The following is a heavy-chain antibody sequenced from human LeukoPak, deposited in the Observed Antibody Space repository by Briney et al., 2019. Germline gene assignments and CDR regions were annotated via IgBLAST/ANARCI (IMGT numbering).Heavy chain of an antibody. CDR3: ARTSGGELLTDVLFDY. D-gene: IGHD1-26*01. J-gene: IGHJ4*02. CDR2: IYYSGST. Sequence: PSETLSLTCTVSGGSISSYYWSWIRQPPGKGLEWIGYIYYSGSTNYNPSLKSRVTISVDTSKNQFSLKLSSVTAADTAVYYCARTSGGELLTDVLFDYWGQGTLVTVSS. CDR1: GGSISSYY. V-gene: IGHV4-59*08.